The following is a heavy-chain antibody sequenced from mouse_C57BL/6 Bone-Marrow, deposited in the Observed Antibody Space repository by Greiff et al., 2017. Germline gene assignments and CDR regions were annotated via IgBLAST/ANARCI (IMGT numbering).Heavy chain of an antibody. CDR2: IDPSDSYT. V-gene: IGHV1-69*01. J-gene: IGHJ1*03. CDR3: AREWGITTVVASDWYFDV. CDR1: GYTFTSYW. Sequence: VQLQQPGAELVMPGASVKLSCKASGYTFTSYWMHWVKPRPGQGLEWIGEIDPSDSYTNYNQKFKGKSPLTVDQSSSTAYMQLSSLTSEDSAVYYCAREWGITTVVASDWYFDVWGTGTTVTVSS. D-gene: IGHD1-1*01.